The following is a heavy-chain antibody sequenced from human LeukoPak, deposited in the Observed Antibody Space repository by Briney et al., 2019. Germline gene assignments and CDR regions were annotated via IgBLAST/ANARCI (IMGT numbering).Heavy chain of an antibody. CDR2: IYYSGST. CDR1: GGSISSSSYY. D-gene: IGHD6-19*01. CDR3: ARLWYSSGWYDAFDI. J-gene: IGHJ3*02. Sequence: SETLSLTCTVSGGSISSSSYYWGWIRQPPGKGLEWIGSIYYSGSTYYNPSLKSRVTISVDTSKNQFSLKLSSVTAADTAVYYCARLWYSSGWYDAFDIWGQGTMVTVSS. V-gene: IGHV4-39*01.